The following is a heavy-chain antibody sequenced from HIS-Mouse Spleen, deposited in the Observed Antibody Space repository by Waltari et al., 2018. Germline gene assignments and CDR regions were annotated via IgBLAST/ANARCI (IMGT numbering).Heavy chain of an antibody. CDR3: ARLGWEVGATED. J-gene: IGHJ4*02. Sequence: QVQLVQSGAEVKKPGASVTVSCKASGYTFTGHYMPWVRQAPGQGLGWMGWINPNSGGTNYAQKFQGRVTMTRDTSISTAYMELSRLRSDDTAVYYCARLGWEVGATEDWGQGTLVTVSS. V-gene: IGHV1-2*02. CDR2: INPNSGGT. CDR1: GYTFTGHY. D-gene: IGHD1-26*01.